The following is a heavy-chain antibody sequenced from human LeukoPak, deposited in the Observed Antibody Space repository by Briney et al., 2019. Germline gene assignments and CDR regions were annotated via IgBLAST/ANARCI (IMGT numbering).Heavy chain of an antibody. CDR2: IYYSGST. J-gene: IGHJ5*02. D-gene: IGHD3-10*01. CDR1: GGSISSYY. Sequence: SETLSLTCTVSGGSISSYYWSWIRQPPGKGLEWIGYIYYSGSTNYNPSLKSRVTISVDTSKNQFSLKLSSVTAADTAVYYCARHQGGPRITMARGLALTPFDPWGQGTLVTVSS. CDR3: ARHQGGPRITMARGLALTPFDP. V-gene: IGHV4-59*08.